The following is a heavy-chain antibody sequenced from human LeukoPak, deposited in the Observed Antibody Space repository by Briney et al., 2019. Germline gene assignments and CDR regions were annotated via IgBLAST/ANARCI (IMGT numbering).Heavy chain of an antibody. V-gene: IGHV3-30*03. CDR3: ARDGLDGIIAAAGGNDAFDI. J-gene: IGHJ3*02. D-gene: IGHD6-13*01. Sequence: GGSLRLSCAASGFTFSSYGMHWVRQAPGKGLEWVAVISYDGSNKYYADSVKGRFTISRDNSKNTLYLQMNSLRAEDTAVYYCARDGLDGIIAAAGGNDAFDIWGQGTMVTVSS. CDR2: ISYDGSNK. CDR1: GFTFSSYG.